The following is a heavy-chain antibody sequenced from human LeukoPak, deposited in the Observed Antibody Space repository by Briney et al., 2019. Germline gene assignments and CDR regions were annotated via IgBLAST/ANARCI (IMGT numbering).Heavy chain of an antibody. CDR2: IKEDGSEK. J-gene: IGHJ5*02. V-gene: IGHV3-7*01. D-gene: IGHD6-13*01. CDR3: ARARSTTWSRQVSIWFDP. Sequence: GGSLRLSCAASGFSFSNYWMTWVRLAPGRGLQWVANIKEDGSEKYYEDSVWGRFAISRDNARDSLYLQMNSLRADDTGVYYCARARSTTWSRQVSIWFDPWGQGTQVTVSS. CDR1: GFSFSNYW.